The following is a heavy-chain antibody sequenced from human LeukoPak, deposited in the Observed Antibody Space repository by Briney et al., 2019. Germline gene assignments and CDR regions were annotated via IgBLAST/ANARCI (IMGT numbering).Heavy chain of an antibody. CDR1: GYTFTSYY. Sequence: GASVKVSCKASGYTFTSYYMHWVRQAPGQGLEWMGIISTSGGNTGYAQKFQGRIIMTRDTSTSTVYLDLSSLRSDDTAVYYCAREIAAAGTVENWFDPWGQGTLVTVSS. D-gene: IGHD6-13*01. V-gene: IGHV1-46*01. CDR3: AREIAAAGTVENWFDP. J-gene: IGHJ5*02. CDR2: ISTSGGNT.